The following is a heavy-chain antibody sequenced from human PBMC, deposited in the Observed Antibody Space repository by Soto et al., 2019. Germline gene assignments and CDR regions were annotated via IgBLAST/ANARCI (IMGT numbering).Heavy chain of an antibody. V-gene: IGHV1-46*01. J-gene: IGHJ4*02. D-gene: IGHD3-22*01. Sequence: ASVKVSCKASGYTFTSYYMHWVQQAPGQGLEWMGIINPSGGSTSYAQKFQGRVTMTRDTSTSTVYMELSSLRSEDTAVYYCAREDPEEDYYDSSGYFDYWGQGTLVTVSS. CDR1: GYTFTSYY. CDR2: INPSGGST. CDR3: AREDPEEDYYDSSGYFDY.